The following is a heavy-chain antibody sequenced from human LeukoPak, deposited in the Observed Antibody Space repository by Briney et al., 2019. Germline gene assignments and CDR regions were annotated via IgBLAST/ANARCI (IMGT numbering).Heavy chain of an antibody. CDR3: AIIYDSSGSDAFDI. D-gene: IGHD3-22*01. CDR1: GYTFTGYY. J-gene: IGHJ3*02. CDR2: INPNSGGT. V-gene: IGHV1-2*02. Sequence: ASVKVSCKASGYTFTGYYMHWVRQAPGQGLEWMGWINPNSGGTNYAQKFQGRATMTRDTSISTAYMELSRLRSDDTAVYYCAIIYDSSGSDAFDIWGQGTMVTVSS.